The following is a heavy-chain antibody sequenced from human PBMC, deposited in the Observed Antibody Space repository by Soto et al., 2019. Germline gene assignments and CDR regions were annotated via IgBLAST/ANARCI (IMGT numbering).Heavy chain of an antibody. V-gene: IGHV5-51*01. D-gene: IGHD3-3*01. CDR3: ARLPYYDFWSGYYSSSYYYYGMDV. CDR1: GYSFTSYW. J-gene: IGHJ6*02. Sequence: GESLKISCKGSGYSFTSYWIGWVRQMPGKGLEWMGIIYPRDSDTRYSPSFQGQVTISADKSISTAYLQWSSLKASDTAMYYCARLPYYDFWSGYYSSSYYYYGMDVWGQGTTVTVSS. CDR2: IYPRDSDT.